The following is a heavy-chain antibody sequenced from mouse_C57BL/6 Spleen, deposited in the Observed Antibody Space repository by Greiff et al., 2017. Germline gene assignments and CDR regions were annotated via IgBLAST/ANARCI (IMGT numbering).Heavy chain of an antibody. CDR1: GYTFTDYN. V-gene: IGHV1-18*01. D-gene: IGHD2-3*01. CDR3: ARWNDGYPYYYAMDY. J-gene: IGHJ4*01. Sequence: EVQLQQSGPELVKPGASVKIPCKASGYTFTDYNMDWVKQSHGKSLEWIGDINPNNGGTIYNQKFKGKATLTVDKSSSTAYMELSSLTSEDTAVYYCARWNDGYPYYYAMDYWGKGTSVTVSS. CDR2: INPNNGGT.